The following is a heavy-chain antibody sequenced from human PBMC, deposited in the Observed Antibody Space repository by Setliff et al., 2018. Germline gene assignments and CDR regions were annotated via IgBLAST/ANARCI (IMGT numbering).Heavy chain of an antibody. CDR3: AREDDVNTCDI. Sequence: GSLSLSCAASGFTFTTYWMSWFRQAPGRGLEWVANINQDGSDKYSVDSVKGRFTISRDNAKNSLYLQMSSLRAEDTAVYYCAREDDVNTCDIWGQGTMVTVSS. J-gene: IGHJ3*02. V-gene: IGHV3-7*01. CDR2: INQDGSDK. CDR1: GFTFTTYW.